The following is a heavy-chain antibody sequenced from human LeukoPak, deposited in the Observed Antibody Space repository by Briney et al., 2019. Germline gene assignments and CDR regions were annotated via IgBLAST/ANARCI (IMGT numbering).Heavy chain of an antibody. D-gene: IGHD1-26*01. V-gene: IGHV3-23*01. Sequence: GGSLRLSCVASGFTFNNYAMHWVRQAPGKGLEWVSTINGNGAATYYADSFKGRFLISRDDSKSTVYLRMNKLRVEDSGIYYCANGLAASGNFLLRDYYYLIDVWGKGATVIVS. CDR2: INGNGAAT. CDR1: GFTFNNYA. J-gene: IGHJ6*03. CDR3: ANGLAASGNFLLRDYYYLIDV.